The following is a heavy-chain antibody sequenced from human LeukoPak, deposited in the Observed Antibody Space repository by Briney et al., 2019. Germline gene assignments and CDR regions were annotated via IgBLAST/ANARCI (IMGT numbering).Heavy chain of an antibody. V-gene: IGHV3-48*01. D-gene: IGHD6-6*01. J-gene: IGHJ3*02. CDR1: GFTFSSYG. Sequence: GGSLRLSCAASGFTFSSYGMNWVRQAPGKGLEWVSYIRTSSSTTYYADSVKGRFTISRDNANSSLYLQMSSLRPEDTATYYCAREYSSSSGRAFDIWGQGTMVTVSS. CDR2: IRTSSSTT. CDR3: AREYSSSSGRAFDI.